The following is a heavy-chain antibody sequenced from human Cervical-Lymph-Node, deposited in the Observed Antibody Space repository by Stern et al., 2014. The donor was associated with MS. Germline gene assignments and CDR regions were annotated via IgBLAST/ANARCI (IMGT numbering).Heavy chain of an antibody. V-gene: IGHV3-23*04. D-gene: IGHD3-22*01. CDR1: GFTFNKYA. CDR2: ISVSGSSI. J-gene: IGHJ6*02. Sequence: EVQLVESGGDLVQPGGSLRLSCAASGFTFNKYAMNWVRQAPGKGLEWVSTISVSGSSIYYADSVKGRFTISRDNSENTLYLQMHSLRAEDTAIYYCAKQYFDSSGYSYYYGMDVWGQGTTVTVSS. CDR3: AKQYFDSSGYSYYYGMDV.